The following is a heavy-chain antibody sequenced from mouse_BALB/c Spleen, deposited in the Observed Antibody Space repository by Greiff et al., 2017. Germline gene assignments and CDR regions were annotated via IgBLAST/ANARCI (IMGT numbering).Heavy chain of an antibody. Sequence: VQLQQSGAELVKPGASVKLSCTASGFNIKDYYMHWVKQRPEQGLEWIGWIDPENGDTEYAPKFQGKATMTADTSSNTAYLQLSSLTSEDTAVYYCNAITTVVGDYWGQGTTLTVSS. V-gene: IGHV14-4*02. CDR3: NAITTVVGDY. CDR1: GFNIKDYY. D-gene: IGHD1-1*01. CDR2: IDPENGDT. J-gene: IGHJ2*01.